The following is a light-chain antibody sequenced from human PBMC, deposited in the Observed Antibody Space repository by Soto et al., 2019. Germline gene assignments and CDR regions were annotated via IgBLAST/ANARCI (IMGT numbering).Light chain of an antibody. CDR1: QSLLHTSGDNY. V-gene: IGKV2-28*01. CDR3: QQYENWPSWT. CDR2: LGS. J-gene: IGKJ1*01. Sequence: EIVMTQSPLSLSVTPGEPASISCRSSQSLLHTSGDNYLDWYLQRPGQPPQLLIYLGSKRASGVSDRFSGSGSGTRFTLRISRVEAEDVAVYYCQQYENWPSWTFGQGTKVDIK.